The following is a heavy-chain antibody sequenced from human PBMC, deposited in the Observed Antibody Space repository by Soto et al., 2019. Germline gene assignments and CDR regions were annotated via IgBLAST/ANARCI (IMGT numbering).Heavy chain of an antibody. CDR1: GGSISSGGYS. CDR2: IYHSGSA. J-gene: IGHJ4*02. D-gene: IGHD6-19*01. V-gene: IGHV4-30-2*01. Sequence: SETLSLTCVVSGGSISSGGYSWSWIRQPPGKGLEWIGYIYHSGSASYNPSLKSRVTISVHTSNSQFSLELSSVTAADTAVYYCARGLITGSHYSGGWYYFDSWGQGTQVTVSS. CDR3: ARGLITGSHYSGGWYYFDS.